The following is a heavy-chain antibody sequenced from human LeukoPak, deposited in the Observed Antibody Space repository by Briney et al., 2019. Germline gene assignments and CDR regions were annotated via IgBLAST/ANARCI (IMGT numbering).Heavy chain of an antibody. CDR1: HGSISSYY. V-gene: IGHV4-59*12. Sequence: SETLSLTCTVSHGSISSYYWSWIRQPPGKGLEWIGHISYSGSTNYNPSLKSRVTISVDTSKNQFSLKLSSVTAADTAVYYCAREGVNYDYVWGSYRSYYFDYWGQGTLVTVSS. J-gene: IGHJ4*02. CDR3: AREGVNYDYVWGSYRSYYFDY. D-gene: IGHD3-16*02. CDR2: ISYSGST.